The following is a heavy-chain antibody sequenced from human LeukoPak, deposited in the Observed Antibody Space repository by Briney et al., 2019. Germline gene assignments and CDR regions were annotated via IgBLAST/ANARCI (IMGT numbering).Heavy chain of an antibody. CDR3: ARGRGDY. CDR1: GFTFSSHW. CDR2: IKQGGSEI. Sequence: GGSLRPSCAASGFTFSSHWMNWVRQAPGKGLEWVANIKQGGSEIYYVDSVKGRFTISRDDAKNSLYLQMNSLRDEDTAVYYCARGRGDYWGQGTLVTVSS. V-gene: IGHV3-7*01. J-gene: IGHJ4*02.